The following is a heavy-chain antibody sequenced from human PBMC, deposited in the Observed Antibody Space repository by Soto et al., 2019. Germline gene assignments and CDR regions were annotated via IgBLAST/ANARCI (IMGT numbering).Heavy chain of an antibody. CDR1: GFTFDDYT. V-gene: IGHV3-43*01. D-gene: IGHD3-22*01. J-gene: IGHJ4*02. CDR3: AKDGGGYYDSSGYYHFDY. CDR2: ISWDGGST. Sequence: EVQLVESGGVVVQPGGSLRLSCAASGFTFDDYTMHWVRQAPGKGLEWVSLISWDGGSTYYADSVKGRFTISRDNSKNSLYLHMNSLRTEDTALYYCAKDGGGYYDSSGYYHFDYWGQGTLVTVSS.